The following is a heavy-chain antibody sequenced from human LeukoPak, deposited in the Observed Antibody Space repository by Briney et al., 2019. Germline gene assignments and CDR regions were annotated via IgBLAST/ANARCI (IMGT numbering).Heavy chain of an antibody. D-gene: IGHD5-12*01. CDR3: AKGAYDYVEMGYFDN. Sequence: PGGSLRLSCAPSGFSFNNYAMSWVRQAPGKGLEWVSLIIGSSGATFYADSVKGRFTISRDNPKNTLYLQMNSLRAEDTAVYFCAKGAYDYVEMGYFDNWGQGALVTVSS. J-gene: IGHJ4*02. V-gene: IGHV3-23*01. CDR1: GFSFNNYA. CDR2: IIGSSGAT.